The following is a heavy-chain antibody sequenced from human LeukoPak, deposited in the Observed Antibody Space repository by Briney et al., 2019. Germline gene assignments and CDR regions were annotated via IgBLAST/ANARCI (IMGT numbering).Heavy chain of an antibody. J-gene: IGHJ5*02. CDR1: GGSISNYY. CDR2: FYYSGST. Sequence: SETLSLTCTVSGGSISNYYWSWIRQPPGKGLEWIGYFYYSGSTNYNPSLKSRVTILVDTSKNQFSLKLSSVTAADTAVYYCARRTPLTYWFDPWGQGTLVTVSS. CDR3: ARRTPLTYWFDP. V-gene: IGHV4-59*01.